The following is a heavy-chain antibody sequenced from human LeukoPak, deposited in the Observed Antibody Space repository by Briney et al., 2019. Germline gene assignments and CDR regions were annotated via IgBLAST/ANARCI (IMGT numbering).Heavy chain of an antibody. CDR1: GFTFSSYA. Sequence: GGSLRLSCAASGFTFSSYAMHWVRQAPGKGLEYVSAISSNGGSTYYANSVKGRFTISRDNSKNTLYLQMNNLRAEDTALYYCATRKGGYWGQGTLVTVSS. CDR3: ATRKGGY. J-gene: IGHJ4*02. CDR2: ISSNGGST. V-gene: IGHV3-64*01. D-gene: IGHD1-26*01.